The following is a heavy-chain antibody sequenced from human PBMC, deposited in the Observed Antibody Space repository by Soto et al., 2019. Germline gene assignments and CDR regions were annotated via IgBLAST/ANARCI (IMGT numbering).Heavy chain of an antibody. CDR3: AKYFNTGTSSTYDS. J-gene: IGHJ4*02. V-gene: IGHV3-23*01. D-gene: IGHD1-7*01. Sequence: PGGSLRLSCAASGFTFSSYAMHWVRQAPGKGLAWVSAILGTGDRVSYVDSVKGRFTISRDNSKNTLYLQMNSLRADDTAIYYCAKYFNTGTSSTYDSWGQGTLVTVSS. CDR2: ILGTGDRV. CDR1: GFTFSSYA.